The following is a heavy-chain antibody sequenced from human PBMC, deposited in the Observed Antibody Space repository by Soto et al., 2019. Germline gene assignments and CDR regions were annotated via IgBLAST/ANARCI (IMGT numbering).Heavy chain of an antibody. CDR2: FSFYGRRDNT. J-gene: IGHJ5*02. Sequence: EVQLLESGGGLVQPGGSLRLSCVGSGFTFSSYDMTWVRQAPGKGLEWVSSFSFYGRRDNTYYAASVKGRFTISRDNSRDTVYLQMDNLRVEDTAVYYCAKTLYNDNGGPNDPWGQGTLVTVAS. CDR3: AKTLYNDNGGPNDP. CDR1: GFTFSSYD. D-gene: IGHD1-1*01. V-gene: IGHV3-23*01.